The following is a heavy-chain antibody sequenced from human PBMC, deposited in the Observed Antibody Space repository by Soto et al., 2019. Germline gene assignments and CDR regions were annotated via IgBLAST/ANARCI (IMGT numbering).Heavy chain of an antibody. D-gene: IGHD3-10*01. J-gene: IGHJ4*02. CDR2: VGGNGGST. CDR3: AGRSYDSGSYNFDY. V-gene: IGHV3-23*01. Sequence: EVQLLESGGALVQPGGSLRLSCAASGFTFSNYAMNWVRQAPGKGLEWVSSVGGNGGSTHYADSVKGRFTISRDNSKKTLYVQMSSLRAEDTAVYYCAGRSYDSGSYNFDYWGQGTLVTVSS. CDR1: GFTFSNYA.